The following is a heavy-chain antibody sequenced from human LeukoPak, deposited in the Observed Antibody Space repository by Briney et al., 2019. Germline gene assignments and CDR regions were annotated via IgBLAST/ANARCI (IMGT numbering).Heavy chain of an antibody. D-gene: IGHD2-21*01. CDR3: ARDRAKVIATLME. Sequence: GGSLRLSCAVSGLTFSNYWMHWVRQAPGKGLVWVSRISNDGTSTSYADSVKGRFTISRDNAKNTLYLQMNSLRAGDTAVYYCARDRAKVIATLMEWGQGTLVTVSS. CDR1: GLTFSNYW. V-gene: IGHV3-74*01. J-gene: IGHJ4*02. CDR2: ISNDGTST.